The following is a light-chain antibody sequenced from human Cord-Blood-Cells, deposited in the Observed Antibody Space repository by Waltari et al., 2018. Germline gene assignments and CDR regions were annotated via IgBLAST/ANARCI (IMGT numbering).Light chain of an antibody. V-gene: IGKV3-11*01. CDR1: QSVSSY. CDR2: DAS. Sequence: EIVLTQPPATLSLFQGERATLSCRASQSVSSYLAWYQQKPGQAPRLLIYDASNRATGIPARFSGSGSGTDFTLTISSLEPEDFAVYYCQQRSNWPPSTFGQGTRLEIK. J-gene: IGKJ5*01. CDR3: QQRSNWPPST.